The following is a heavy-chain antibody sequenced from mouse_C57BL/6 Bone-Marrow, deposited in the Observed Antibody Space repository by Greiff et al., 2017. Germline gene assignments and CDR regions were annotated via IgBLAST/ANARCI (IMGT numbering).Heavy chain of an antibody. J-gene: IGHJ1*03. CDR3: ARDYDYDGWYFDV. CDR1: GYTFTSYW. CDR2: IYPGSGST. D-gene: IGHD2-4*01. V-gene: IGHV1-55*01. Sequence: QVQLKQSGAELVKPGASVKMSCKASGYTFTSYWITWVKQRPGQGLEWIGDIYPGSGSTNYNENFKSQATLTVDTSSSTAYMQLSSLTSEDSAVYDCARDYDYDGWYFDVWGTGTTVTVSS.